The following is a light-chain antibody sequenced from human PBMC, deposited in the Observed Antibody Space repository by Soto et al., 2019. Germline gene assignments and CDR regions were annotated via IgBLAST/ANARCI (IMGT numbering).Light chain of an antibody. Sequence: QSVLTQPASVSGSPGQSITISCTGTRSDVGGFNFVSWYQQYPGKAPKVIIYDVTDRPSGVSDRFSGSTSGNAASLTISGLQADDEADYFCCSSAPESTYVFGTGTKVTVL. V-gene: IGLV2-14*01. CDR1: RSDVGGFNF. J-gene: IGLJ1*01. CDR3: CSSAPESTYV. CDR2: DVT.